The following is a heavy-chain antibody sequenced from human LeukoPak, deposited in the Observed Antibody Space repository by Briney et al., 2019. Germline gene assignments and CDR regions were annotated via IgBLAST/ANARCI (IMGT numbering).Heavy chain of an antibody. CDR3: ARVQVLYDTKFDY. V-gene: IGHV4-34*01. Sequence: PSETLSLTCGVYGGSFSGYYWSWIRQPPGKGLEWIGEINHSGSTNYNPSLKSRVAISVDTSKNQFSLKLSSVTAADTAVYYCARVQVLYDTKFDYWGQGTLVTVSS. CDR1: GGSFSGYY. J-gene: IGHJ4*02. D-gene: IGHD3-22*01. CDR2: INHSGST.